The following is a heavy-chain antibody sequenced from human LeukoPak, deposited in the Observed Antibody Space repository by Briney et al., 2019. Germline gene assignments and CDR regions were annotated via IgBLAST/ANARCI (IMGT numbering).Heavy chain of an antibody. CDR2: INYNSGGT. Sequence: ASLSLSCKASGYTFTGYYMHWVRQAPGQGLEWMGWINYNSGGTNYAQKFQGRVTITRDTSISTAYMQLSRLRSDHTAVYYCAREWSGSGFYPSNWFDS. J-gene: IGHJ5*01. CDR3: AREWSGSGFYPSNWFDS. CDR1: GYTFTGYY. V-gene: IGHV1-2*02. D-gene: IGHD3-22*01.